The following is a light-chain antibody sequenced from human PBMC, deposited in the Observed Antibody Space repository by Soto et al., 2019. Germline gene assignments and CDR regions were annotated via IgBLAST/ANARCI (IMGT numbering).Light chain of an antibody. CDR1: SSNVGGYND. CDR3: SSYTSSSTLL. V-gene: IGLV2-14*01. Sequence: QSVLTQPASVSGSPGQSITISCTGTSSNVGGYNDVSWYQQPPGKAPKLMIYDVSNRPSGVSNRFSGSKSGNTASLTISGLQAEDEADYYCSSYTSSSTLLFGGGTKLTVL. J-gene: IGLJ2*01. CDR2: DVS.